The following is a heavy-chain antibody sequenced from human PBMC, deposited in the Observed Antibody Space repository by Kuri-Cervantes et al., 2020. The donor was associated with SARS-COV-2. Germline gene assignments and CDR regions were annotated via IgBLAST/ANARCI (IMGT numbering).Heavy chain of an antibody. CDR3: ARDLSQYGDPGFDF. D-gene: IGHD4-17*01. CDR1: GFTFNSYE. J-gene: IGHJ4*02. CDR2: IGNTDSTT. V-gene: IGHV3-48*03. Sequence: GECLKISCAASGFTFNSYEMNWVRQAPGKGLEWLSYIGNTDSTTYYADSVKGRFTISRDNAKNLLYLQMNSLRAEDTALYYCARDLSQYGDPGFDFWGQGTLVTVSS.